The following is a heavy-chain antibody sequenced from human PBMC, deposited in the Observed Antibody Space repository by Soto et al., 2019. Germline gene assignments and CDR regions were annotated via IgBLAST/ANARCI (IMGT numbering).Heavy chain of an antibody. CDR1: GFTVSSNY. CDR2: IYSGGST. J-gene: IGHJ6*04. Sequence: GWSLRLSCAASGFTVSSNYMSWVRQAPGKGLEWVSVIYSGGSTYYADSVKGRFTISRDNSKNTLYLQMNSLRAEDTAVYYCARPLRYDPAGGYGMDVWGEGTTVTVSS. D-gene: IGHD3-3*01. CDR3: ARPLRYDPAGGYGMDV. V-gene: IGHV3-53*01.